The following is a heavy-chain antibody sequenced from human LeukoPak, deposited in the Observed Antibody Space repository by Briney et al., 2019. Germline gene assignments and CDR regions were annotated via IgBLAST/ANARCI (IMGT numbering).Heavy chain of an antibody. J-gene: IGHJ5*02. Sequence: GASVKVSCKSSGYTFTGYYMHWVRQAPGQGLEWMGWINPNSGGTKYAQKFQGRVTMTRDTSITTAYMELSRLRSDDTAVYYCARGGGFSSYGSGTYRWSDQNWFDPWGQGTLVTVSS. D-gene: IGHD3-10*01. V-gene: IGHV1-2*02. CDR2: INPNSGGT. CDR3: ARGGGFSSYGSGTYRWSDQNWFDP. CDR1: GYTFTGYY.